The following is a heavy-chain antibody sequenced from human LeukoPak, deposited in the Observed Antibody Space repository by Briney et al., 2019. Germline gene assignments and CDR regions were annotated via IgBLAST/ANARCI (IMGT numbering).Heavy chain of an antibody. CDR3: ARGYCSSTSGFLDY. CDR1: GATFTTYA. D-gene: IGHD2-2*01. Sequence: GSSVKVSCKASGATFTTYAIIWVRQAPGQGLEWMGGIIPVFGTANYAQRFQGRVTISTDESTSTAYMELTSLRSEDTAVYYCARGYCSSTSGFLDYWGQGTLVTVSS. J-gene: IGHJ4*02. CDR2: IIPVFGTA. V-gene: IGHV1-69*05.